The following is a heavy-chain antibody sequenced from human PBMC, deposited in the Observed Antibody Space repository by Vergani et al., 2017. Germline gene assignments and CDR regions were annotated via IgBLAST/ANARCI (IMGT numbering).Heavy chain of an antibody. V-gene: IGHV3-30*04. D-gene: IGHD2-2*01. CDR1: GFTFSSYA. J-gene: IGHJ6*02. CDR2: IKYDGSKK. Sequence: LESGGGLVQPGGSIRLSCAASGFTFSSYAMHWVRQAPGKGLEWVANIKYDGSKKNYVDSVKGRFTISRDNSKNTLYLQMNSLRADDTAVYYCAKGVYCSSTSCYEGRGYYYGMGVWGQGTTVTFSS. CDR3: AKGVYCSSTSCYEGRGYYYGMGV.